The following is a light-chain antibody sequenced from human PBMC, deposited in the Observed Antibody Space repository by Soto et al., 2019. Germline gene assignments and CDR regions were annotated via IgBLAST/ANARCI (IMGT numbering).Light chain of an antibody. CDR3: QLYGISPH. V-gene: IGKV3-20*01. J-gene: IGKJ5*01. CDR1: QSVSSY. CDR2: DAS. Sequence: EIVLTQSPGTLSLSPGERATLSCRASQSVSSYFSWYQQKPGQAPRLVIYDASNRATGIPPRFSGSASGTDFTLTINRLEPEDFAVYYCQLYGISPHFGQGTRLEIK.